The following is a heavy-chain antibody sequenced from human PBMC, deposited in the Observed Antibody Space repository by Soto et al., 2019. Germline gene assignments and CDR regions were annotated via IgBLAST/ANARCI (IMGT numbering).Heavy chain of an antibody. CDR2: ISYDGSNK. CDR1: GFTFSSYA. V-gene: IGHV3-30-3*01. Sequence: QVQLVESGGGVVQPGRSLRLSCAASGFTFSSYAMHWVRQAPGKGLEWVAVISYDGSNKYYADSVKGRFTISRDNSKNTLYLQMTSLRAEDTAVYYCARDWDSSSWYGYWGQGTLVTVSS. CDR3: ARDWDSSSWYGY. D-gene: IGHD6-13*01. J-gene: IGHJ4*02.